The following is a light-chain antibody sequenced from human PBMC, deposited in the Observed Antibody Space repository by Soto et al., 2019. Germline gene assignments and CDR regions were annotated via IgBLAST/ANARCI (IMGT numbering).Light chain of an antibody. J-gene: IGKJ1*01. Sequence: DIQMTQSPSSLSASVGDRVTITCRASEDISNYLAWYQQKPGKVPKLLIYGASTLQSGVPSWFSGSGSGTDFTLTISSLQTEDVATYYGQNYNRAPWTFGQGTKVDSK. CDR3: QNYNRAPWT. V-gene: IGKV1-27*01. CDR1: EDISNY. CDR2: GAS.